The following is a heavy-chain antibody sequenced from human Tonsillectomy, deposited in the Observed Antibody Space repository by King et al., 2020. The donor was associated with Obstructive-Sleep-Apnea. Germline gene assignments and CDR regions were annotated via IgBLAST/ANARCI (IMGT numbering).Heavy chain of an antibody. D-gene: IGHD2-8*01. V-gene: IGHV4-59*01. Sequence: QLQLQESGPGLVKSSETLSLTCTVSGGSISSFYWSWIRQPPGRGLEWLGHLYHTGSTNYNPSLKSRVTISVDTSKKHFSLRLSSVTAADTAVYYCAKWHQYGGTRYYFDYWGQGTLVTVSS. J-gene: IGHJ4*02. CDR1: GGSISSFY. CDR3: AKWHQYGGTRYYFDY. CDR2: LYHTGST.